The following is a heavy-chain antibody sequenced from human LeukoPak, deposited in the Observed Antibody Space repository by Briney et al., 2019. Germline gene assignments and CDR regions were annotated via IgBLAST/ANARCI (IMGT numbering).Heavy chain of an antibody. J-gene: IGHJ6*03. CDR3: ARPEDDYGDYDYYYMDV. V-gene: IGHV3-11*01. Sequence: GSLRLSCAASGFTFSDYYMSWIRQAPGKELEWVSYISSSGSTIYYADSVKGRFTISRDNAKNSLYLQMNSLRAEDTAVYYCARPEDDYGDYDYYYMDVWGKGTTVTVSS. CDR2: ISSSGSTI. CDR1: GFTFSDYY. D-gene: IGHD4-17*01.